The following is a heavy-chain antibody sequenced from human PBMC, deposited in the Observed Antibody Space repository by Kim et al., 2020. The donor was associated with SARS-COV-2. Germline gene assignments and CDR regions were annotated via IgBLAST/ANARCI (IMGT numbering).Heavy chain of an antibody. CDR2: INHSGST. V-gene: IGHV4-34*01. J-gene: IGHJ4*02. CDR3: ARGHLRVLLTTFGGVIVPSYFDY. D-gene: IGHD3-16*02. Sequence: SETLSLTCAVYGGSFSGYYWSWIRQPPGKGLEWIGEINHSGSTNYNPSLKSRVTISVDTSKNQFSLKLSSVTAADTAVYYCARGHLRVLLTTFGGVIVPSYFDYWGQGTLVTVSS. CDR1: GGSFSGYY.